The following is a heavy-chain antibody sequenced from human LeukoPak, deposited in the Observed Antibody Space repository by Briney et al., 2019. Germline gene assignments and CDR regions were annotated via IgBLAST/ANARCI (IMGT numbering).Heavy chain of an antibody. J-gene: IGHJ4*02. Sequence: PGGSLRLSCAASGFTFYDYAMHWVRHAPGRGLEWVSGISWNSGSIGYADSVKGRFTISRDNAKNSLYLQMNRLRAEHTALYYCPKDMGIAAAGFDYWGQGTLVTVSS. CDR2: ISWNSGSI. CDR3: PKDMGIAAAGFDY. V-gene: IGHV3-9*01. D-gene: IGHD6-13*01. CDR1: GFTFYDYA.